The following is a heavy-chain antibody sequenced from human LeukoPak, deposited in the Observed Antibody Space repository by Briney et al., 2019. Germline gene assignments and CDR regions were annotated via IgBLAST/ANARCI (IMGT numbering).Heavy chain of an antibody. CDR2: ISSSSSYI. D-gene: IGHD5-18*01. CDR3: AGNGYSYGYGMDV. V-gene: IGHV3-21*01. J-gene: IGHJ6*02. Sequence: GGSLRLSCAASGFTFSSYSMNWVRQAPGKGLEWVSSISSSSSYIYYADSVKGRFTISRDNAKNSLYLQMNSLRAEDTAVYYCAGNGYSYGYGMDVWGQGTTVTVSS. CDR1: GFTFSSYS.